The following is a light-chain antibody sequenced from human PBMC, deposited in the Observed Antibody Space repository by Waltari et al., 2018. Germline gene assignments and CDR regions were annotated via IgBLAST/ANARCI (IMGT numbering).Light chain of an antibody. CDR1: QSFSSSNNNKNY. Sequence: DIVMTQSPDSLAVSLGERATINCNSSQSFSSSNNNKNYLGWYQQRPGQPPKRIMYWASTLESGVPDRFSVSGSGTDFTLTITNLQAEDVAVYYCQQYYSSRYTFGQGTKLEIK. CDR2: WAS. CDR3: QQYYSSRYT. V-gene: IGKV4-1*01. J-gene: IGKJ2*01.